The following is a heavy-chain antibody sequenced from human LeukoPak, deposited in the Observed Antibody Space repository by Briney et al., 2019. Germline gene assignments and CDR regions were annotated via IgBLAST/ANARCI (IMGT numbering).Heavy chain of an antibody. Sequence: SVKVSCKASGGTFSSYTISWVRQAPGQGLEWMGRIIPILGIANYAQKFQGRVTITRNTSISTAYMELSSLRSEDTAVYYCARGDYGSGRGSYFDYWGQGTLVTVSS. CDR1: GGTFSSYT. CDR3: ARGDYGSGRGSYFDY. D-gene: IGHD3-10*01. CDR2: IIPILGIA. J-gene: IGHJ4*02. V-gene: IGHV1-69*02.